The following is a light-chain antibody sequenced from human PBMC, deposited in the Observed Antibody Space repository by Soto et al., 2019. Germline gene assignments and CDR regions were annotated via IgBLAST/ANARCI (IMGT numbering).Light chain of an antibody. Sequence: DIQMTQSPSSLSASVGDRVSTTCRASQDITYRLDWYLQRPGRAPERLIYSGSSLPSGVLSRFSGSGSGTEFTHTINSLQHEDFATYYCLQYYNYPQTLGQGTKVEI. CDR2: SGS. J-gene: IGKJ1*01. V-gene: IGKV1-17*01. CDR3: LQYYNYPQT. CDR1: QDITYR.